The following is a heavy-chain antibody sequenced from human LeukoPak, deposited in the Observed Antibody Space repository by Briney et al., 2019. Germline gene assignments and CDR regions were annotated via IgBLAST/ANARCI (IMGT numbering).Heavy chain of an antibody. CDR2: ISYDGSNK. D-gene: IGHD6-19*01. CDR3: AKERYSSGWLYYFDS. CDR1: GFTFSSYG. J-gene: IGHJ4*02. V-gene: IGHV3-30*18. Sequence: PGRSLRLSCAASGFTFSSYGMHWVRQAPGKGLEWVAVISYDGSNKYYADSVKGRFTISRDNSKNTLYLQLNSLRAEDTAVYYCAKERYSSGWLYYFDSWGQGTLVIVSS.